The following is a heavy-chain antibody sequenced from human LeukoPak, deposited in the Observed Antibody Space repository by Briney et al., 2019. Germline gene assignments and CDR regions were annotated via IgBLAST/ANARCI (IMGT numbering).Heavy chain of an antibody. J-gene: IGHJ4*02. CDR1: GYTFISYW. Sequence: GESLKISCKGSGYTFISYWIGWVRQMRVKGLEWMGIIYPVDSDTRYSPSFQGQVTISADESITTAYLQWSSLKAPDTAMYYCAGSLVVGTAYFDPWGQGTLVTVSS. CDR3: AGSLVVGTAYFDP. V-gene: IGHV5-51*01. CDR2: IYPVDSDT. D-gene: IGHD6-13*01.